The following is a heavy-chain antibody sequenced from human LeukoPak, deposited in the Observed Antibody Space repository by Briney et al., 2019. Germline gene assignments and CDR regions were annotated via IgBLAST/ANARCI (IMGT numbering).Heavy chain of an antibody. CDR3: AGDPLGIAARRWFDP. CDR2: INPNSGGT. CDR1: GYTFTGYY. J-gene: IGHJ5*02. V-gene: IGHV1-2*02. D-gene: IGHD6-6*01. Sequence: GASVKVSCKASGYTFTGYYMHWVRQAPGQGLEWMGWINPNSGGTNYAQKFQGRVTMTRDTSISTAYMELSRLRSDDTAVYYCAGDPLGIAARRWFDPWGQGTLVTVSS.